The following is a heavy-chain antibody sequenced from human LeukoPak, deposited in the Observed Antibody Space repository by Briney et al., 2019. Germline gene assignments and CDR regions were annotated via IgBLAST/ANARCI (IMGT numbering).Heavy chain of an antibody. CDR3: AKDYGDY. J-gene: IGHJ4*02. CDR1: GFTFSTYG. CDR2: ISYDGRNK. D-gene: IGHD3-16*01. Sequence: PGGSLRLSCAASGFTFSTYGMHWVRQAPGKGLEWVAVISYDGRNKYYADSVKGRFTISRDNSKNTLYLQMNSLRAEDTAVYYCAKDYGDYWGQGTLVTVSS. V-gene: IGHV3-30*18.